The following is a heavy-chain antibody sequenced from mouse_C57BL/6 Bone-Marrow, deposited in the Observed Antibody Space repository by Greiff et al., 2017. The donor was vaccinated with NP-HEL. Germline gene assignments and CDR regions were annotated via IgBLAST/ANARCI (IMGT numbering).Heavy chain of an antibody. Sequence: QVQLQQPGAELVRPGTSVKLSCKASGYTFTSYWMRWVKQRPGQGLEWIGVIDPSDSYTNYNQKFKGKATLTVDTSSSTAYMQLSSLTSEDSAVYYCARLYYYGSSPFDYWGQGTTLTVSS. CDR1: GYTFTSYW. CDR3: ARLYYYGSSPFDY. V-gene: IGHV1-59*01. D-gene: IGHD1-1*01. J-gene: IGHJ2*01. CDR2: IDPSDSYT.